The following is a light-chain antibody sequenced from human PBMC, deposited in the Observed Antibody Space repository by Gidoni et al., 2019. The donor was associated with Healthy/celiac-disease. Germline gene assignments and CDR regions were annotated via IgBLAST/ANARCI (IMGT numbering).Light chain of an antibody. V-gene: IGLV2-14*01. CDR2: DVS. CDR3: ISYTSSSTNYV. CDR1: SSDVGGYNY. Sequence: QSALTQPASVSGSPGQSITISCTGTSSDVGGYNYVSWYQQHPGKSPKLMMYDVSNRPSGVSNRFSGSKSGNTASLTISGLQAEDEADYYCISYTSSSTNYVFGTGTKVTVL. J-gene: IGLJ1*01.